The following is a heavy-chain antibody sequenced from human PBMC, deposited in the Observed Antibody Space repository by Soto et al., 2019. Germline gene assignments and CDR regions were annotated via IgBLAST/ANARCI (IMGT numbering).Heavy chain of an antibody. J-gene: IGHJ6*02. CDR2: ISYDGSNK. V-gene: IGHV3-30-3*01. CDR3: ARDHPEITMIVVVSYGMDV. CDR1: GFTFSSYA. D-gene: IGHD3-22*01. Sequence: GGSLRLSCAASGFTFSSYAMHWVRQAPGKGLEWVAVISYDGSNKYYADSEKGRFTISRDNSKNTLYLQMNSLRAEDTAVYYCARDHPEITMIVVVSYGMDVWGQGTTVTVSS.